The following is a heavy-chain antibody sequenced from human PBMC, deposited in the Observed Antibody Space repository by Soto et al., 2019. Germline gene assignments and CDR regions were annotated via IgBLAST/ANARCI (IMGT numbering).Heavy chain of an antibody. D-gene: IGHD6-19*01. CDR2: SSGSGGST. CDR3: AKEGEHSSGWANFDY. V-gene: IGHV3-23*01. CDR1: GFTFSSYA. Sequence: EVQLLESGGGLVQPGGSLRLSCAASGFTFSSYAMSWVRQAPGQGLEWVSASSGSGGSTYYADSVRGRFTISRDNTKNTLYLQMNSLRAEDTAVYYCAKEGEHSSGWANFDYWGQGTLVTVSS. J-gene: IGHJ4*02.